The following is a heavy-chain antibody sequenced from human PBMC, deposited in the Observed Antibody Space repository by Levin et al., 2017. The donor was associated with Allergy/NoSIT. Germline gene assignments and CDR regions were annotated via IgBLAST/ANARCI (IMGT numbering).Heavy chain of an antibody. J-gene: IGHJ4*02. CDR1: GFTFSGSW. Sequence: LSLTCAASGFTFSGSWMTWVRQAPGKGLEWVANIREDGGEKYYADSVKGRFTISRDNAKNSVFLQISSLRAEDTAVYYCAKDRPCSGGSCYRGVFDSWGQGTQVTVSS. D-gene: IGHD2-15*01. CDR3: AKDRPCSGGSCYRGVFDS. V-gene: IGHV3-7*03. CDR2: IREDGGEK.